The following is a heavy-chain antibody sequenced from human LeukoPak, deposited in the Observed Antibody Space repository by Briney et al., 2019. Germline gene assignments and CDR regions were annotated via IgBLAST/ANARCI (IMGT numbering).Heavy chain of an antibody. CDR1: GGSISSGGYS. CDR3: AIRREGAFDI. V-gene: IGHV4-30-2*01. J-gene: IGHJ3*02. CDR2: IYHSGST. Sequence: SETLSLTCAVSGGSISSGGYSWSWIRQPPGTGLEWIGYIYHSGSTYYNPSLKSRVTISVDRSKNQFSLKLSSVTAADTAVYYCAIRREGAFDIWGQGTMVTVSS.